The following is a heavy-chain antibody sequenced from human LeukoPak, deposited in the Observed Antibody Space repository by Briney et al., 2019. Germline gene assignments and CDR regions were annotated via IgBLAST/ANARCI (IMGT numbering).Heavy chain of an antibody. CDR3: ARVPPVIDAFDI. CDR1: GGSISSGGYY. V-gene: IGHV4-31*03. CDR2: IYYTGST. D-gene: IGHD2-21*01. J-gene: IGHJ3*02. Sequence: SETLSLTCTVSGGSISSGGYYWSWIRQHPGKGLKWIAYIYYTGSTYYNPSLKSRLTISVDTSKNHFSLRLSSMTAADTAVYYCARVPPVIDAFDIWGQGTMVTVSS.